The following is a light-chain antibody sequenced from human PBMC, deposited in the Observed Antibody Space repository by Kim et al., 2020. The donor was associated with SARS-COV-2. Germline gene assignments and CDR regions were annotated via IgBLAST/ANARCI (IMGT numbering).Light chain of an antibody. CDR1: NIGSKS. CDR3: QVWDISSDHPV. CDR2: YDS. V-gene: IGLV3-21*04. J-gene: IGLJ3*02. Sequence: APGKTARITWGGNNIGSKSVHWYQQKPGQAPVLVIYYDSDRPSGIPERFSGSNSGNTATLTISRVEAGDEADYYCQVWDISSDHPVFGGGTQLTVL.